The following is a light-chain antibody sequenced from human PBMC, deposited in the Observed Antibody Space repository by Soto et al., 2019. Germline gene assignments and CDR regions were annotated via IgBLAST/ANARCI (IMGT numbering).Light chain of an antibody. V-gene: IGKV3-20*01. CDR2: GAS. CDR3: QRYGSSPPHT. CDR1: QSVRNNY. J-gene: IGKJ2*01. Sequence: EIVLTQSPGTLSLSPGEGATLSCRASQSVRNNYLAWYQQKPGQAPRLLISGASSRATGVPDRFSGSGSGTDFTLPISRLASEDFAVYYCQRYGSSPPHTFGQGTRLEIK.